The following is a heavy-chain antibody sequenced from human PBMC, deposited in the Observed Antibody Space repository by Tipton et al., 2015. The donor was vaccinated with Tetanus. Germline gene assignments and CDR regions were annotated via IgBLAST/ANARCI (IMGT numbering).Heavy chain of an antibody. CDR1: GGSISSYY. J-gene: IGHJ3*02. Sequence: LRLSCPVSGGSISSYYWTWIRQPPGRGLEWIGYVHYSGSTNYSPSLRSRVTLSVDTSKNQFSLKLSSVTAADTAVYYCARIGWLQQNKPTFDIWGQGTVVTVSS. D-gene: IGHD6-19*01. V-gene: IGHV4-59*01. CDR2: VHYSGST. CDR3: ARIGWLQQNKPTFDI.